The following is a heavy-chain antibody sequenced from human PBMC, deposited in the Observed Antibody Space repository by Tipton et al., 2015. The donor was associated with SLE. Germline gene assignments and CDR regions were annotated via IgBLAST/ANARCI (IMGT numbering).Heavy chain of an antibody. J-gene: IGHJ3*02. V-gene: IGHV4-59*01. CDR2: IYYSGST. Sequence: TLSLTCTVSGGSISSYYWSWIRQPPGKGLEWIGYIYYSGSTNYNPSPKSRVTISVDTSKNQFSLKLSSVTAADMAVYYCARGGYCSGDCCSAGDAFDIWGQGTMVTVSS. D-gene: IGHD2-21*01. CDR1: GGSISSYY. CDR3: ARGGYCSGDCCSAGDAFDI.